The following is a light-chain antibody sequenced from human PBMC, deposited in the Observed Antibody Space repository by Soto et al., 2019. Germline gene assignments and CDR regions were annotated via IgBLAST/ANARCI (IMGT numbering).Light chain of an antibody. CDR3: QQTYSDIS. J-gene: IGKJ4*01. Sequence: DVRMTQSPSSLSASVGDTITITCRASRTINTYLNWFQQKPGEPPRLLIYGASTLHDGVPSRFSGSGSGADFTLTISGLQPEDCASYHCQQTYSDISFGGGTKV. V-gene: IGKV1-39*01. CDR1: RTINTY. CDR2: GAS.